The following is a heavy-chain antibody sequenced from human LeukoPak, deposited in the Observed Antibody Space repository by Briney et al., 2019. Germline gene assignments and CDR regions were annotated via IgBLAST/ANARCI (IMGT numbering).Heavy chain of an antibody. CDR2: ISYDGSNK. V-gene: IGHV3-30*18. D-gene: IGHD5-18*01. Sequence: GRSMRLSCAASGFTFSSYGMHWVRQAPGKGLEWVAVISYDGSNKYYADSVKGRFTISRDNSKNTLYLQMNSLRAEDTAVYYCAKDRWAVDTAMVMDYWGQGTLVTVSS. CDR3: AKDRWAVDTAMVMDY. J-gene: IGHJ4*02. CDR1: GFTFSSYG.